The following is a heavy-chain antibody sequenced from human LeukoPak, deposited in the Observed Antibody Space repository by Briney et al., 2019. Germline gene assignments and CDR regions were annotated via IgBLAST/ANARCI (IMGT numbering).Heavy chain of an antibody. CDR2: IYPADSDT. D-gene: IGHD6-6*01. J-gene: IGHJ4*02. V-gene: IGHV5-51*01. CDR1: GYTFTNYW. CDR3: ASQARSSSSSE. Sequence: GESLKISCKGSGYTFTNYWIAWVRQLPGKGLEWMGMIYPADSDTRYSPSFQGQVTISADTSISTAYLQWSSLTASDTAMYYCASQARSSSSSEWGQGTLVTVSS.